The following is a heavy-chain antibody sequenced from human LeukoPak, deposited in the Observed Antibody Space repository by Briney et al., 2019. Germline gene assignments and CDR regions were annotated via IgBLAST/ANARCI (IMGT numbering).Heavy chain of an antibody. CDR2: INHSGST. D-gene: IGHD2-2*01. J-gene: IGHJ5*02. Sequence: SETLSLTCDVYGGSFSGYYWSWIRQPPGKGLEWIGEINHSGSTNYNPSLKSRVTISVDTSKNQFSLKLSSVTAADTAVYYCARQTGSYIVVVPAAGNWFDPWGQGTLVTVSS. CDR3: ARQTGSYIVVVPAAGNWFDP. V-gene: IGHV4-34*01. CDR1: GGSFSGYY.